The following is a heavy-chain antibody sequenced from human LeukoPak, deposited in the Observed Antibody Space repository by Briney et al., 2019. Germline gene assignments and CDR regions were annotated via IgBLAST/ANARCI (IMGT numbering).Heavy chain of an antibody. CDR1: GFTFNYAW. D-gene: IGHD1-7*01. CDR3: TTDEDWNYARKDV. V-gene: IGHV3-15*04. J-gene: IGHJ6*02. Sequence: GGSLRLSCAASGFTFNYAWMSWVRQVPGKGLEWVGQTVSEIDGGTTGYATPVKGRFTISRDDSKSTLYLQMNSLKIEDTAVYYCTTDEDWNYARKDVWGQGATVIVSS. CDR2: TVSEIDGGTT.